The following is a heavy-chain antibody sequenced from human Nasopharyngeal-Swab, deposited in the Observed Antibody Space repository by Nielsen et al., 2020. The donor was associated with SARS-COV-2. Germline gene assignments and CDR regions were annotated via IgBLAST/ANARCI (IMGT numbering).Heavy chain of an antibody. CDR3: ARPYYDSSGYDAWFDP. CDR2: IYYSGST. V-gene: IGHV4-39*01. CDR1: GGTISSSSYY. D-gene: IGHD3-22*01. J-gene: IGHJ5*02. Sequence: SEILSLTCTVSGGTISSSSYYWGWIRQPPGKGLEWIGSIYYSGSTYYNPSLKSRVTISVDTSKNQFSLKLSSVTTADTAVYYCARPYYDSSGYDAWFDPWGQGTLVTVSS.